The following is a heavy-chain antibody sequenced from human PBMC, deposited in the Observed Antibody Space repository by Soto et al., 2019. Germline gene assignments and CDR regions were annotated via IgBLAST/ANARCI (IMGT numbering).Heavy chain of an antibody. V-gene: IGHV4-34*01. D-gene: IGHD1-26*01. Sequence: SETLSLTCAVYGGSFSGYYWSWIRQPPGKGLEWIGEINHSGSTNYNPSLKSRVTISVDTSKNQFSLKLSSVTAADTAVYYCARGGWSNEKIDYWGQGTLVTVSS. CDR2: INHSGST. CDR1: GGSFSGYY. CDR3: ARGGWSNEKIDY. J-gene: IGHJ4*02.